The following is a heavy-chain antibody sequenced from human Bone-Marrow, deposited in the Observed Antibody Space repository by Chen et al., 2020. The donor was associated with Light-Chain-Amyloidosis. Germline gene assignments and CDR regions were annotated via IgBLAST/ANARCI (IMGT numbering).Heavy chain of an antibody. V-gene: IGHV4-34*01. J-gene: IGHJ4*02. D-gene: IGHD3-9*01. CDR1: GGSFSGYY. Sequence: QVQLQQWGAGLLKPSETLSLTCAVYGGSFSGYYWSWIRQPPGKGLEWIGEINHSGSTNYNPSLKSRVTISVDTSKNQFSLKLSSVTAADTAVYYCARGRDVLRYSHIYANPFDYWGQGTLVTVSS. CDR2: INHSGST. CDR3: ARGRDVLRYSHIYANPFDY.